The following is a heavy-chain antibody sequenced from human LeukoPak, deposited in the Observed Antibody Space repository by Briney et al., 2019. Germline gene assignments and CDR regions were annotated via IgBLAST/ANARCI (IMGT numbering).Heavy chain of an antibody. V-gene: IGHV3-30*02. CDR3: ARDRASGSPAGFDY. D-gene: IGHD3-10*01. Sequence: GGSLRLSCAASGFIFSSYGMHWVRQAPGKGLEWVSFIRFDESATVYADSVKGRFTISRDNSKNTLYLQMNSLRAEDTAVFYCARDRASGSPAGFDYWGQGTLVTVSS. CDR2: IRFDESAT. J-gene: IGHJ4*02. CDR1: GFIFSSYG.